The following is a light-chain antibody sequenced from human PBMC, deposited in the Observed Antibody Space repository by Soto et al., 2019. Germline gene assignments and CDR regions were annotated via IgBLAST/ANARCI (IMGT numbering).Light chain of an antibody. CDR1: QSISTY. CDR3: QQSYSTPFD. Sequence: DIQMTQSPSSLSASVGDRVTITCRASQSISTYLNWYQQKPGKVPRLPISLASNLRSGVPSRFSGSGSETDFTLTINNLQVEDFATYYCQQSYSTPFDFGPGTNVDIK. V-gene: IGKV1-39*01. CDR2: LAS. J-gene: IGKJ3*01.